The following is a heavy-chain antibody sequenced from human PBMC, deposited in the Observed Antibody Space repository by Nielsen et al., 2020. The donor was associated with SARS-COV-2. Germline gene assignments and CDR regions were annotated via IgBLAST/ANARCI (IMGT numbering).Heavy chain of an antibody. CDR2: ISYDGSNK. D-gene: IGHD2-15*01. Sequence: GESLKISCAASGFTFSSYAMHWVRQAPGKGLEWVAVISYDGSNKYYADSVKGRFTISRDNSKNTLYLQMNSLRAEDTAVYYCTTDRCSGGSCYQDYYYYYGMDVWGQGTTVTVSS. CDR1: GFTFSSYA. CDR3: TTDRCSGGSCYQDYYYYYGMDV. V-gene: IGHV3-30-3*01. J-gene: IGHJ6*02.